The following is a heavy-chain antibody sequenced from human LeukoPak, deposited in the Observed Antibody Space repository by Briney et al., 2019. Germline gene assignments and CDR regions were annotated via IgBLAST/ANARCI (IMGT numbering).Heavy chain of an antibody. D-gene: IGHD2-2*01. J-gene: IGHJ4*02. CDR2: INSDGSST. Sequence: GGSLRLSCAASGSTFSSSWMHWGRHAPGKGLVWVSLINSDGSSTSYTDSVKGLFTISRDNAKNTLYLQMNSLRAEDTAVYYCASRYCSSSSCWYYWGQGTLVTVSS. CDR3: ASRYCSSSSCWYY. V-gene: IGHV3-74*01. CDR1: GSTFSSSW.